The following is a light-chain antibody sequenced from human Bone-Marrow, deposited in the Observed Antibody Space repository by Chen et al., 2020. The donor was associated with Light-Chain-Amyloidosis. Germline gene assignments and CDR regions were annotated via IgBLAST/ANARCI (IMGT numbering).Light chain of an antibody. J-gene: IGLJ1*01. CDR1: IVDVGTYTY. Sequence: QSALTQPASVSGSPGQSITISCTGTIVDVGTYTYGSWYQPNPGKAPKVMFYAVSNRPSGVSNRVSGSKSGNAASLTISGLQAEGEADYYCSSFTSSSSYVFGPGTKVTVL. CDR3: SSFTSSSSYV. V-gene: IGLV2-14*01. CDR2: AVS.